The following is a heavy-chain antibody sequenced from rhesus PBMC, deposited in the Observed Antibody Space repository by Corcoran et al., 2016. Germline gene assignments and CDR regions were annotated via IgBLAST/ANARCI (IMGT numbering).Heavy chain of an antibody. CDR2: IGGSRCDT. CDR1: GYSISSGYG. V-gene: IGHV4-127*01. D-gene: IGHD4-29*01. J-gene: IGHJ4*01. Sequence: QVQLQESGPGLVKPSETLSLTCAVSGYSISSGYGWSWIRQPPGKGLEWIGYIGGSRCDTTYNPSLKSRVTISKDTSKNQFSLKLSSVTAADTAVYYCARDTPYGSSYDYWGQGVLVTVSS. CDR3: ARDTPYGSSYDY.